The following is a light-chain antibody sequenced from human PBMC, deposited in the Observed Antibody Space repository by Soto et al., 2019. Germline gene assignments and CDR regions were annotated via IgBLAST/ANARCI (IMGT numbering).Light chain of an antibody. CDR3: QQRSSWPWT. CDR2: DAS. J-gene: IGKJ1*01. CDR1: QSVSSN. Sequence: EIVMTQSPATLSVSPGERATLSCRASQSVSSNLAWYQQKRGQVPRLLIYDASIRASGIPAGFRGSGSGTDFSLTISSLEPEDFAIYYCQQRSSWPWTFGQGTKVDIK. V-gene: IGKV3-11*01.